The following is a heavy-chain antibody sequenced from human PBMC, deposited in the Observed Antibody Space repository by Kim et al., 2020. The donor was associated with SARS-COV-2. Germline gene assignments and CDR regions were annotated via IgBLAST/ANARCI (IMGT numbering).Heavy chain of an antibody. Sequence: GGSLRLSCAASGFTFSTYAMHWVRQAPGKGLEWVAVLSYDGSNKYYADSVKGRFTTSRDNSKKTLYLQMNSLRPEDTAVYYCARDPEGYAYWGQGTLVT. CDR2: LSYDGSNK. CDR1: GFTFSTYA. V-gene: IGHV3-30-3*01. D-gene: IGHD5-18*01. J-gene: IGHJ4*02. CDR3: ARDPEGYAY.